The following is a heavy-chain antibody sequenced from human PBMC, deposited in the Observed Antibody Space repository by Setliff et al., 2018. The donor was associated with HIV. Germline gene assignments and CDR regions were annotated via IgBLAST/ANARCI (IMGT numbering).Heavy chain of an antibody. CDR1: GFTFSSYA. D-gene: IGHD6-19*01. CDR2: ISNSGGST. V-gene: IGHV3-23*01. J-gene: IGHJ4*02. Sequence: GGSLRLSCAASGFTFSSYAMSWVRQALGKGLEWVSAISNSGGSTYYADSVKGRFTISKDNSKNTLDLQMISLRVEDTALYYCAKVTSSGRWNSDLDSWGQGTLVTVSS. CDR3: AKVTSSGRWNSDLDS.